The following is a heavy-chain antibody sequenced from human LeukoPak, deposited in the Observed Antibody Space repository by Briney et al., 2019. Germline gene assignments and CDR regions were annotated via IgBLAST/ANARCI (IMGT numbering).Heavy chain of an antibody. CDR2: INHSGST. J-gene: IGHJ5*02. V-gene: IGHV4-34*01. Sequence: SETLSLTCAVYGGSFSGYYWSWIRQPPGKGLEWIGEINHSGSTNYNPSLKSRVTISVDTSKNQFSLKLSSVTAADTAVYYCARGSTAYNWFDPWGLGTLVTVSS. D-gene: IGHD4-17*01. CDR1: GGSFSGYY. CDR3: ARGSTAYNWFDP.